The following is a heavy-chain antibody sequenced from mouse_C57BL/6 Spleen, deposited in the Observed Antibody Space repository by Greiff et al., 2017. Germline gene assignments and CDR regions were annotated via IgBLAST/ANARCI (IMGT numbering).Heavy chain of an antibody. V-gene: IGHV1-82*01. D-gene: IGHD3-2*02. Sequence: VQLVESGPELVKPGASVKISCKASGYAFSSSWMNWVKQRPGKGLEWIGRIYPGDGDTNYNGKFKGKATLTADKSSSTAYMQLSSLTSEDSAVYFCARSGIGLDYWGQGTTLTVSS. J-gene: IGHJ2*01. CDR3: ARSGIGLDY. CDR2: IYPGDGDT. CDR1: GYAFSSSW.